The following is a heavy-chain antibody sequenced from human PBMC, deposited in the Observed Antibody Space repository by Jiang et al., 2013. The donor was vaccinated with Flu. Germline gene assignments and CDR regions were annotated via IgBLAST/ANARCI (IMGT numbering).Heavy chain of an antibody. V-gene: IGHV3-74*01. CDR1: GFIFSGYW. J-gene: IGHJ4*02. Sequence: GGLVQPGGSLRLSCAASGFIFSGYWMNWVRQAPGEGLVYVSRISRDGNITDYVDSVKGRFTISRDNAENTLYLQMDSLRVEDTGVYYCARGPDWGQGTLVTVSA. CDR3: ARGPD. CDR2: ISRDGNIT.